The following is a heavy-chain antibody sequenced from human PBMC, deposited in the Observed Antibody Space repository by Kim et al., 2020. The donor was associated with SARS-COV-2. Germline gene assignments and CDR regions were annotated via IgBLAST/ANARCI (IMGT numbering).Heavy chain of an antibody. D-gene: IGHD6-19*01. CDR2: ISHSGST. V-gene: IGHV4-34*01. CDR3: ARVDSSGSSPPY. Sequence: SETLSLTCAVYGGSSSGYYWSWIRQPPGKGLEWIAEISHSGSTNYNPSLKSRVTVSVDTSKGHFSLKLNSVTAADTAVYYCARVDSSGSSPPYWGQGTL. J-gene: IGHJ4*02. CDR1: GGSSSGYY.